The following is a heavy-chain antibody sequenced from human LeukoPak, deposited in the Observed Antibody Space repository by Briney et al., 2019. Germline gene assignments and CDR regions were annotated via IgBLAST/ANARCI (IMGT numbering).Heavy chain of an antibody. D-gene: IGHD2-15*01. Sequence: PGGSLRLSCAASGFTFSDYYMSWIRQAPGKGLEWVSYISSSGSTIYYAASVKGRFTISRDNAKNSLYLQMNSLRAEDTAVYYCARDRLGRVMYRGIVVVVAETDYYYGMDVWGQGPTVTVSS. CDR3: ARDRLGRVMYRGIVVVVAETDYYYGMDV. V-gene: IGHV3-11*01. CDR2: ISSSGSTI. J-gene: IGHJ6*02. CDR1: GFTFSDYY.